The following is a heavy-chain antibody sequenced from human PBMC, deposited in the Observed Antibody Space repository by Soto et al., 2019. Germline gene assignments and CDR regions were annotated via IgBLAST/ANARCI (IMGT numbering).Heavy chain of an antibody. D-gene: IGHD3-10*01. V-gene: IGHV1-46*01. J-gene: IGHJ5*02. Sequence: QVQLVQSGAEVKKPGASVKVSCKASGYTFTSYNIHWVRQAPGQGLECVGMINPRGFFTTYAQKFRGRVTMSGDTSTSVVYMELTNLRSEDTAMYYCASAAGRFGELFWFDPGGQGTLVSVSS. CDR2: INPRGFFT. CDR1: GYTFTSYN. CDR3: ASAAGRFGELFWFDP.